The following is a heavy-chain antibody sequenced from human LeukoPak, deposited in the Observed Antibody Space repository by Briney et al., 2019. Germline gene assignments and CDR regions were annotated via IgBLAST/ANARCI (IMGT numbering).Heavy chain of an antibody. CDR2: IYYSGST. CDR1: GGSISSYY. CDR3: AREYYYDSSGYYSHAFDI. J-gene: IGHJ3*02. V-gene: IGHV4-59*01. Sequence: PSETLSLTCTVSGGSISSYYWSWIRQPPGKGLEWIGYIYYSGSTNYNPSLKSRVTISVDTSKNQFSLELSSVTAADTAVYYCAREYYYDSSGYYSHAFDIWGQGTMVTVSS. D-gene: IGHD3-22*01.